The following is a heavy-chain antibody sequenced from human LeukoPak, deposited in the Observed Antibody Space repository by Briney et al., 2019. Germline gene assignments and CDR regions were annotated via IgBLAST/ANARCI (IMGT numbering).Heavy chain of an antibody. J-gene: IGHJ6*03. V-gene: IGHV4-59*12. CDR1: GGSISSYY. CDR3: ARERLYYYYYMDV. Sequence: SSETLSLTCTVSGGSISSYYWSWIRQPPGKGLEWIGYIYYSGSTNYNPSLKSRVTISVDTSKNHFSLRLSSVTAADTAVYYCARERLYYYYYMDVWGKGTTVTISS. CDR2: IYYSGST.